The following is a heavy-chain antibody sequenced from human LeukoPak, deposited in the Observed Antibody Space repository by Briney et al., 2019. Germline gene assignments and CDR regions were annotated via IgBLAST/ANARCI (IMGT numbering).Heavy chain of an antibody. CDR3: ARGSEYYYDSSGYYNREYFQH. CDR2: IYHSGST. V-gene: IGHV4-30-2*01. D-gene: IGHD3-22*01. CDR1: GGSISSGGYS. Sequence: PSETLSLTCAVSGGSISSGGYSWSWIRQPPGKGLEWIGYIYHSGSTYYNPSLKSRVTISVDRSKNQFSLKLSSVTAADTAVYYCARGSEYYYDSSGYYNREYFQHWGQGTLVTASS. J-gene: IGHJ1*01.